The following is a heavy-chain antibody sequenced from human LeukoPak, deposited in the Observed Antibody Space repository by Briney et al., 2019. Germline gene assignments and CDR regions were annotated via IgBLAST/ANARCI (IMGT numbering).Heavy chain of an antibody. J-gene: IGHJ4*02. V-gene: IGHV4-4*02. D-gene: IGHD1-7*01. CDR3: VGHVVVEL. CDR1: GASVSSSNW. CDR2: ISRSGNT. Sequence: PSETLSLTCAVSGASVSSSNWWTWVRQSPERGLEWIGEISRSGNTYYNPSLDSRVTVSLDQSQNHFSLKLTSVTAADTAVYYCVGHVVVELWGQGLLVTVSP.